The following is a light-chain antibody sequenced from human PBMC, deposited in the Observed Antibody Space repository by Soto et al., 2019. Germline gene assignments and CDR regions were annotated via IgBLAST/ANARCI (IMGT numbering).Light chain of an antibody. CDR1: QSISPW. V-gene: IGKV1-5*03. J-gene: IGKJ2*01. Sequence: DIQMTQSPSTLSAYVGERVTITCRASQSISPWLAWYQKKPGKAPNLLIYRASNLQTGVPSRFSGSGSGTAFTLTITSLQPDDFATYYCQQYRSRPYTFGQGTKLEIE. CDR2: RAS. CDR3: QQYRSRPYT.